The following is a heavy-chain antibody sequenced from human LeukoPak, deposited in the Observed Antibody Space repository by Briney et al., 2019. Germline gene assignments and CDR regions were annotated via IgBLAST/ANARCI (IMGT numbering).Heavy chain of an antibody. Sequence: ASVKVSCKVSGYTLTELSMHWVRQAPGKGLEWMGGFDPEDGETIYAQKFQGRVTMTEDTSTDTAYMELSSLRSEDTAVYYCETEIWEDGYNNCFDPWGQGTLVTVSS. V-gene: IGHV1-24*01. D-gene: IGHD5-24*01. J-gene: IGHJ5*02. CDR1: GYTLTELS. CDR3: ETEIWEDGYNNCFDP. CDR2: FDPEDGET.